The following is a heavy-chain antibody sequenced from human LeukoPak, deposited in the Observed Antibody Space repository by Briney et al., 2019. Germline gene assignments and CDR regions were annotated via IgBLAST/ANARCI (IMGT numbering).Heavy chain of an antibody. J-gene: IGHJ4*02. CDR3: ARGGEVVPVGYYFDY. V-gene: IGHV1-69*13. D-gene: IGHD2-2*01. Sequence: SVKVSCKASGYTFTSYGISWVRQAPGQGLEWMGGIIPIFGTANYAQKFQGRVTITADESTSTAYMELSSLRSEDTAVYYCARGGEVVPVGYYFDYWGQGTLVTVSS. CDR2: IIPIFGTA. CDR1: GYTFTSYG.